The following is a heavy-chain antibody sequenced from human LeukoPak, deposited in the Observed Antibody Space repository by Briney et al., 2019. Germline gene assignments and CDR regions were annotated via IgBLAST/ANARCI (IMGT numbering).Heavy chain of an antibody. V-gene: IGHV4-38-2*01. Sequence: SETLSLTCAVSGYSISSCHYWGWIRQPPGKGLEWIGGIYHSGSTSYNPSLKSRVTISVDTSKNQFSLKLNSVTAADTAVYYCARNDSSGYFDYWGQGTLVTVSS. J-gene: IGHJ4*02. CDR2: IYHSGST. CDR1: GYSISSCHY. D-gene: IGHD3-22*01. CDR3: ARNDSSGYFDY.